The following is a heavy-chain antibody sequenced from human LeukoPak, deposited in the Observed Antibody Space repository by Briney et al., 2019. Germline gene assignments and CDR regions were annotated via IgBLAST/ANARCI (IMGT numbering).Heavy chain of an antibody. CDR1: GYTFTSYG. V-gene: IGHV1-69*13. D-gene: IGHD2-21*01. Sequence: ASVKVSCKASGYTFTSYGISWVRQAPGQGLEWMGGIIPIFGTAKYAQKFQGRVTITADESTSTAYMELSSLRSEDTAVYYCARDSSEFRSLIPHWGQGTLVTVSS. J-gene: IGHJ1*01. CDR3: ARDSSEFRSLIPH. CDR2: IIPIFGTA.